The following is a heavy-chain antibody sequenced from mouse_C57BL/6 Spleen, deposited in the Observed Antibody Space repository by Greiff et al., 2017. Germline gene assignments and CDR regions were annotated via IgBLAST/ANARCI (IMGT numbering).Heavy chain of an antibody. Sequence: EVQLQQSGPGLVKPSQSLSLTCSVTGYSITSGYYWNCLRQFPGNKLEWMGYISYDGSNNYNPSLKNRFSITRDTAKNQFFLKLNSVTTEDTATYYCSRAEYDGLIYFEVWGTGTTVTVSS. CDR3: SRAEYDGLIYFEV. CDR1: GYSITSGYY. J-gene: IGHJ1*03. CDR2: ISYDGSN. V-gene: IGHV3-6*01. D-gene: IGHD2-4*01.